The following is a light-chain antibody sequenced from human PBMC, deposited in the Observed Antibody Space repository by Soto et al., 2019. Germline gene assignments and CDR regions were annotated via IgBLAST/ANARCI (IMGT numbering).Light chain of an antibody. CDR1: QDIRYY. V-gene: IGKV1-12*01. CDR2: AAS. Sequence: DIQMTQSPSSLSASLGDRVTITCQASQDIRYYLNWYQQKPGKAPKLLIYAASSLQSGVPSRFSGSGFGTDFTLTISSLQPEDSAIYYCQQADTFPITFGQGTRLEI. CDR3: QQADTFPIT. J-gene: IGKJ5*01.